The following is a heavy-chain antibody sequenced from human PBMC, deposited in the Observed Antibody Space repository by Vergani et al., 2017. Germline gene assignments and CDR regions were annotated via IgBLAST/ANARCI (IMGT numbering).Heavy chain of an antibody. D-gene: IGHD3-10*01. CDR1: GFTFSGSA. CDR2: IRSKANSYAT. V-gene: IGHV3-73*01. CDR3: ARDLGHGSGTFDY. Sequence: EVQLVESGGGLVQPGGSLKLSCAASGFTFSGSAMHWVRQASGKGLEWVGRIRSKANSYATAYAASVKGRFTISRDDSKNTLYLQMNSLRVEDTAVYYCARDLGHGSGTFDYWGQGTLVTVSS. J-gene: IGHJ4*02.